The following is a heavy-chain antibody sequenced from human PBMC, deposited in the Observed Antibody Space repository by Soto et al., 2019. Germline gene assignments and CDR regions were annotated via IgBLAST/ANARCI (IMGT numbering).Heavy chain of an antibody. CDR1: GFSLSTSGMC. J-gene: IGHJ6*02. CDR3: ARIVHGPAPADPRNGMDV. CDR2: IDWDDDK. D-gene: IGHD6-13*01. Sequence: SGPTLVNPTQTLTLTCTFSGFSLSTSGMCVSWIRQPPGKALEWLARIDWDDDKYYSTSLKTRLTISKDTSKNQVVLTMTNMDPVDTATYYCARIVHGPAPADPRNGMDVWGQGTTVTVSS. V-gene: IGHV2-70*11.